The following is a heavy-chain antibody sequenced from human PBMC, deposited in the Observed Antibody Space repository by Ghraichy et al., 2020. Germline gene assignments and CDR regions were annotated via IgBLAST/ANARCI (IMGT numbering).Heavy chain of an antibody. J-gene: IGHJ5*02. CDR3: ARGITGTTRNQNWFDP. D-gene: IGHD1-20*01. CDR1: GGSISSGGYS. V-gene: IGHV4-30-2*01. CDR2: IYHSGST. Sequence: SETLSLTCAVSGGSISSGGYSWSWIRQPPGKGLEWIGYIYHSGSTYYNPSLKSRVTISVDRSKNQFSLKLSSVTAADTAVYYCARGITGTTRNQNWFDPWGQGTLVTVSS.